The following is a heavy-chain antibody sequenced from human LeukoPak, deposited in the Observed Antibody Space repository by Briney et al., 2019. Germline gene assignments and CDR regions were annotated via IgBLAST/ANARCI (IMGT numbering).Heavy chain of an antibody. J-gene: IGHJ6*02. Sequence: GGSLRLSCAASGFTFSSYWMSWVRQAPVKGLEWVANIKQDGSEKYYVDSVKGRFTISRDNAKNSLYLQMNSLRAEDTAVYYCAREGRGITIFGVVTNPYGMDVWGQGTTVTVSS. D-gene: IGHD3-3*01. CDR1: GFTFSSYW. CDR3: AREGRGITIFGVVTNPYGMDV. V-gene: IGHV3-7*01. CDR2: IKQDGSEK.